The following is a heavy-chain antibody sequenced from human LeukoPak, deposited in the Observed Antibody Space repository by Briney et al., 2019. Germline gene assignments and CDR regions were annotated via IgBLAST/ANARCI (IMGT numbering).Heavy chain of an antibody. D-gene: IGHD6-13*01. J-gene: IGHJ4*02. CDR1: GGSFSGYY. Sequence: PSETPSLTCAVYGGSFSGYYWSWIRQPPGKGLEWIGEINHSGGTNYNPSLKSRVTISVDTSKNQFSLKLSYVPAADPAVYYCARVKGSSSSRDWGQGTLVTVSS. V-gene: IGHV4-34*01. CDR2: INHSGGT. CDR3: ARVKGSSSSRD.